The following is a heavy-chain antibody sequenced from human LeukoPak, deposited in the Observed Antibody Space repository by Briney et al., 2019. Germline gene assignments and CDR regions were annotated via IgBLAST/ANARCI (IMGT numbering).Heavy chain of an antibody. CDR3: ARGYCSSTSCSTIYFDY. CDR1: GGSFSGYY. J-gene: IGHJ4*02. V-gene: IGHV4-34*01. CDR2: INHRGST. Sequence: SETLSLTCAVYGGSFSGYYWSWIRQPPGKGLEWIGEINHRGSTNYNPSLKSRVTISVDTSKNQFSLKLSSVTAADTAVYYCARGYCSSTSCSTIYFDYWGQGTLVTVSS. D-gene: IGHD2-2*02.